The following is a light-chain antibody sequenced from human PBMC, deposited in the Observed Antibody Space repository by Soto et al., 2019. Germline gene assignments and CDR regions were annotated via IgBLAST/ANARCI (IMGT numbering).Light chain of an antibody. CDR2: AAY. CDR1: QSISSW. V-gene: IGKV1-5*01. Sequence: DIQMTHAPSTLSASVVDRVTITFLASQSISSWLAWYQQKPGKAHKLMIYAAYTLQSGVKSRFSGRKVGTQFILTIESMQPEDFATYYCKQVKSYHRTCGGGTKGDIK. CDR3: KQVKSYHRT. J-gene: IGKJ4*01.